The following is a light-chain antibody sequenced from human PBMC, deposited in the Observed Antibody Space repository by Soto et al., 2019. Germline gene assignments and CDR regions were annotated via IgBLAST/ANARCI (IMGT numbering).Light chain of an antibody. CDR3: QKYNSAPWT. V-gene: IGKV1-27*01. J-gene: IGKJ1*01. Sequence: DIQMTQSPSSLSASVGDRVTITCRASQGIRNYLAWYQQKPGKVPKLLIYAASTLQSGVPSRFSGSGSGTDFTITISSLQSEDVATYYCQKYNSAPWTFGQGTKVGIK. CDR1: QGIRNY. CDR2: AAS.